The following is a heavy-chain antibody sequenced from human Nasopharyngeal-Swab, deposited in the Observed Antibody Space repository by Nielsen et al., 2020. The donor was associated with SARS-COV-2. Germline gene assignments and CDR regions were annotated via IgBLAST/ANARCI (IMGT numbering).Heavy chain of an antibody. J-gene: IGHJ4*02. CDR3: ARTTTTTPFDS. CDR1: GGSISSSNW. D-gene: IGHD1-1*01. CDR2: IYHSGST. Sequence: SETLSLTFAVSGGSISSSNWWGWVRQPPGKGLEWIGEIYHSGSTNYNPSLKSRVTISVDTSKDQFSLKLNSVTAADTAMYFCARTTTTTPFDSWGQGTLVAVSS. V-gene: IGHV4-4*02.